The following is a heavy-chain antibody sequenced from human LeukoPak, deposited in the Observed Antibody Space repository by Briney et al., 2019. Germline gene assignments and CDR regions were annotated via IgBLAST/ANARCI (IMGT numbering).Heavy chain of an antibody. CDR2: ISGTGGTT. Sequence: GGSLRLSCVGSGFTFSSCAMIWVRQTPGKGLEWVSVISGTGGTTYDADSVKGRFTISRDNSKNTLYIQMNSLRAEDTAVYYCERSTLTLVYWCGGSCHYFDYWGQGTLVTVSS. CDR1: GFTFSSCA. V-gene: IGHV3-23*01. CDR3: ERSTLTLVYWCGGSCHYFDY. J-gene: IGHJ4*02. D-gene: IGHD2-15*01.